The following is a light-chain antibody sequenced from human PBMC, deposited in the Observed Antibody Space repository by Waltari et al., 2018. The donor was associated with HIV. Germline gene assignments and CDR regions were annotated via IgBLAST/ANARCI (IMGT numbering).Light chain of an antibody. Sequence: DIQLTQSPSFLSASILDRISITFLASQSINRFLDWYLQKQGKAPELLIYAASTLHSAVPSRSSGSGSGTDVTLTIRSLHTEDFAIYDCHQFNHYPPSLTFGGGTKVEIK. J-gene: IGKJ4*01. V-gene: IGKV1-9*01. CDR1: QSINRF. CDR2: AAS. CDR3: HQFNHYPPSLT.